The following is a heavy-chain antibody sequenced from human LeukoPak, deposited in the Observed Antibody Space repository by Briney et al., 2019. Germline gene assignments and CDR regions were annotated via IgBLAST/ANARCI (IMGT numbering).Heavy chain of an antibody. Sequence: ASVKVSCKASGYTFTSYGLSWVRQAPGQGLEWMGWISIFTGNKYYAQNVQDRVTMTTDTSTSTAYTELRSLRSDDTAMYYCARADHGDYRDGFDIWGQGTMVTVSS. J-gene: IGHJ3*02. V-gene: IGHV1-18*01. CDR2: ISIFTGNK. D-gene: IGHD4-17*01. CDR3: ARADHGDYRDGFDI. CDR1: GYTFTSYG.